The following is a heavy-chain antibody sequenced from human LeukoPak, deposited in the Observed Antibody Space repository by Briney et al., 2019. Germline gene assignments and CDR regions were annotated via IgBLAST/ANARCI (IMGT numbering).Heavy chain of an antibody. V-gene: IGHV3-48*01. CDR3: ERVGTEFHIDY. CDR2: ISSSSSTI. D-gene: IGHD2-21*01. Sequence: PGGSLRLSCAASGFTFSSYSMNWVRQAPGKGLEWVSYISSSSSTIYYADSVKGRFTISRDNAKNSLYLQMNSLRAEDTAVYYCERVGTEFHIDYWGQGTLVTVSS. J-gene: IGHJ4*02. CDR1: GFTFSSYS.